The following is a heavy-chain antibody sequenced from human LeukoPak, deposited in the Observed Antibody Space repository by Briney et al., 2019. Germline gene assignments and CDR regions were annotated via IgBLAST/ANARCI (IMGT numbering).Heavy chain of an antibody. J-gene: IGHJ4*02. CDR1: GHTFTSYG. CDR3: ATRYCSGGSCYSGDY. CDR2: ISAYNGNT. D-gene: IGHD2-15*01. V-gene: IGHV1-18*01. Sequence: ASVKVSCKASGHTFTSYGISWVRQAPGQGLEWMGWISAYNGNTNYAQKLQGRVTMTTDTSTSTAYMELRSLRSDDTAVYYCATRYCSGGSCYSGDYWGQGTLVTVSS.